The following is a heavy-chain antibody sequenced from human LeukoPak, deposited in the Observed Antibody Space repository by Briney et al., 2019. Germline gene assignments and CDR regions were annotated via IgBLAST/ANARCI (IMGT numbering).Heavy chain of an antibody. CDR3: ARVSGWTVAGSIGY. J-gene: IGHJ4*02. Sequence: GGSLRLSCAASGFTFDDYGMSWVRQAPGKGLEWVSGINWNGGSTGYADSVKGRFTISRDNAKNSLYLQMNSLRAEDTALYYCARVSGWTVAGSIGYWGQGTLATVSS. D-gene: IGHD6-19*01. V-gene: IGHV3-20*04. CDR2: INWNGGST. CDR1: GFTFDDYG.